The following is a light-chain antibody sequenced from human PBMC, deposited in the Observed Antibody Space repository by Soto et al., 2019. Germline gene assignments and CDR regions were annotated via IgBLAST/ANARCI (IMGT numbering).Light chain of an antibody. Sequence: QSALTQPASVSGSPGQSITISCTGTSADVGAYNSVSWYQHHPGKAPKLIIYDVSSRSSGVSSRFSGSKSDNTASLTISGLQADDEADYYCKSYTSRRTYVFGTGTQVTVL. J-gene: IGLJ1*01. CDR1: SADVGAYNS. V-gene: IGLV2-14*03. CDR2: DVS. CDR3: KSYTSRRTYV.